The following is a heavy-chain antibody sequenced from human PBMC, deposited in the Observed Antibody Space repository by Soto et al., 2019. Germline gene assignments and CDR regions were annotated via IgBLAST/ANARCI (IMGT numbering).Heavy chain of an antibody. D-gene: IGHD2-2*01. CDR1: GFTFSSYG. V-gene: IGHV3-33*01. CDR2: IWYDGSNK. CDR3: ARDLNLGYCSSTSCYPS. J-gene: IGHJ5*02. Sequence: GGSLRLSCAASGFTFSSYGMHWVRQAPGKGLEWVAVIWYDGSNKYYAESVKGRFTIPRDNSKNTLYLQMNSLRAEDTAVYYSARDLNLGYCSSTSCYPSWGQGTLVTVSS.